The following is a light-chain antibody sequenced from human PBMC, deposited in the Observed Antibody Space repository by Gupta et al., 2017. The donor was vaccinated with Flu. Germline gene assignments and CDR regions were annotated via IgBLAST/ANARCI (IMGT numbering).Light chain of an antibody. CDR2: KDN. Sequence: SFELTQPPSVSVPPEQTARTTCSGDALPSQYAYWYQKKQGQAPVLVIYKDNERPSGIPERFSGSTSGTIVTLTISGVQAEDEADYYCQSVDITTTWVFGGGTRLTVL. V-gene: IGLV3-25*03. CDR3: QSVDITTTWV. J-gene: IGLJ3*02. CDR1: ALPSQY.